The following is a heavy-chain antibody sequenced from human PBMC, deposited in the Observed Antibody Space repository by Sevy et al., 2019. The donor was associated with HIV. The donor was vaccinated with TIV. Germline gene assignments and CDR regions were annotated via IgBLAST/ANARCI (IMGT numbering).Heavy chain of an antibody. CDR1: GGTFSSYA. D-gene: IGHD6-13*01. CDR2: IIPIFGTA. V-gene: IGHV1-69*13. CDR3: AAGGGGLAALGFNDAFDI. J-gene: IGHJ3*02. Sequence: ASVKVSCKASGGTFSSYAISWLRQAPGQGLEWMGGIIPIFGTANYAQKFQGRVTITADESTSTAYMELSSLRSEDTAVYYCAAGGGGLAALGFNDAFDIWGQGTMITVSS.